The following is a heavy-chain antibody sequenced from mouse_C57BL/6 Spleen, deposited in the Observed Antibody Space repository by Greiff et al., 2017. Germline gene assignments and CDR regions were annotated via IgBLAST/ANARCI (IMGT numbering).Heavy chain of an antibody. CDR3: ARYSSGYGGYFDY. D-gene: IGHD3-2*02. CDR2: IYPSDSET. V-gene: IGHV1-61*01. Sequence: QVQLQQPGAELVRPGSSVKLSCKASGYTFTSYWMDWVKQRPGQGLEWIGNIYPSDSETHYNQKFKDKATLTVDKSSSTAYMQRSSLTSEDSAVYYCARYSSGYGGYFDYWGQGTTLTVSS. CDR1: GYTFTSYW. J-gene: IGHJ2*01.